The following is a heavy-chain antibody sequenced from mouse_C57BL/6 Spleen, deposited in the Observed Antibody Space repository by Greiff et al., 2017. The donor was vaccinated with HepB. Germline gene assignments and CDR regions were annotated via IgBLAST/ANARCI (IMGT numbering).Heavy chain of an antibody. CDR3: ARNHYYGSSDWYFDV. Sequence: EVNLVESGPELVKPGASVKISCKASGYSFTDYNMNWVKQSNGKSLEWIGVINPNYGTTSYNQKFKGKATLTVDQSSSTAYMQLNSLTSEDSAVYYCARNHYYGSSDWYFDVWGTGTTVTVSS. CDR1: GYSFTDYN. V-gene: IGHV1-39*01. CDR2: INPNYGTT. D-gene: IGHD1-1*01. J-gene: IGHJ1*03.